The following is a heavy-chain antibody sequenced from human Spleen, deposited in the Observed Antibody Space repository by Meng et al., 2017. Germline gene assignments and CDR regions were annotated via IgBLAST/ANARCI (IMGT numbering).Heavy chain of an antibody. CDR3: AKDRGSGALGYMSPDFDY. J-gene: IGHJ4*02. CDR1: GFRFSRYA. D-gene: IGHD3-16*01. V-gene: IGHV3-23*01. Sequence: GGSLRLSCTASGFRFSRYAMTWVRQAPGKGLEWVSGISDSGGSTFYAGSVKGRFSISRDNSNNTLFLQMNSLRAEDTAVYYCAKDRGSGALGYMSPDFDYWGQGSLVTVSS. CDR2: ISDSGGST.